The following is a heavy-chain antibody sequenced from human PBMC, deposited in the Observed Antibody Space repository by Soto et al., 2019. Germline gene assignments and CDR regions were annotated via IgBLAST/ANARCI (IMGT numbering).Heavy chain of an antibody. J-gene: IGHJ5*02. Sequence: DVQLVGSGGGLIPPGVPLRLSCAASGFTFNNYGMHWVRQAPEKRQMWVSRINTDGTRTTYADSGKGRFAISRANAKNTVYLQMNSLSADDTAVYFCARVKSGSYDWSDTWGQGTLVTVSS. D-gene: IGHD3-10*01. V-gene: IGHV3-74*01. CDR3: ARVKSGSYDWSDT. CDR2: INTDGTRT. CDR1: GFTFNNYG.